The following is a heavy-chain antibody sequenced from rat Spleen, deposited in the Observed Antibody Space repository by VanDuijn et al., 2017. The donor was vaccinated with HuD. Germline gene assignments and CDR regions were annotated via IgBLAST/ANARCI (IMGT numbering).Heavy chain of an antibody. CDR1: GFTFSSFP. J-gene: IGHJ3*01. Sequence: EVQLVESGGGLVQPGRSLKLSCAASGFTFSSFPMAWVRQAPKKGREWVATISYDGGTTYYRDSVKGRFTISRNSAKSTLYLQMDSLRSEDTATYYCTRFSLDSGGFSWFAYWGQGTLVTVSS. CDR3: TRFSLDSGGFSWFAY. V-gene: IGHV5-7*01. CDR2: ISYDGGTT. D-gene: IGHD1-11*01.